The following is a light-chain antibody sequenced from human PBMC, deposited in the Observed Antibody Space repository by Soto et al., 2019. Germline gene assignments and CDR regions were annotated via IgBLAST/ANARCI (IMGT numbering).Light chain of an antibody. J-gene: IGKJ4*01. CDR1: QSVSSY. V-gene: IGKV3-11*01. CDR2: DAS. Sequence: EIVLTQSPATLSLSPGERATLSCRPSQSVSSYLAWYQHKPGQAPRLLIYDASNRATDIPARFSGSGSGTDFTLTISSLEPEDFAVYYCHQWNTWPLTFGGGTKVEIK. CDR3: HQWNTWPLT.